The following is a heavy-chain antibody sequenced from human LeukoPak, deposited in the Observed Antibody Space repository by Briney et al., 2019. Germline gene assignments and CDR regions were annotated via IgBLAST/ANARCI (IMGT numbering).Heavy chain of an antibody. V-gene: IGHV3-23*01. CDR1: GFTFSSYA. Sequence: PGGSLRLFCAASGFTFSSYAMSWVRRAPGKGLEWVSAISGSGGSTYYADSVKGRFTISRDNSKNTLYLQMNSLRAEDTAVYYCAKVVGIVVVPAAISYFDYWGQGTLVTVSS. CDR2: ISGSGGST. J-gene: IGHJ4*02. CDR3: AKVVGIVVVPAAISYFDY. D-gene: IGHD2-2*03.